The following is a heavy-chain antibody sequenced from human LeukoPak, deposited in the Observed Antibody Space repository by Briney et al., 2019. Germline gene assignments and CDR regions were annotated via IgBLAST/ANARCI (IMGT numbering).Heavy chain of an antibody. V-gene: IGHV3-74*01. CDR2: INSDGSST. D-gene: IGHD2-21*01. J-gene: IGHJ5*02. Sequence: GGSLRLSCAASGFTFRSYWMHWVRQAPGKGLVWVSRINSDGSSTSYADSVKGRFTISRDNAKNTLYLQMNSLRAEDTAVYYCANLLSPYCGGDCYSWGQGTLVTVSS. CDR3: ANLLSPYCGGDCYS. CDR1: GFTFRSYW.